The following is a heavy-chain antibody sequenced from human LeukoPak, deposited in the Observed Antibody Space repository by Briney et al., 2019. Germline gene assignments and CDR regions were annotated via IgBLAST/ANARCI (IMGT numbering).Heavy chain of an antibody. D-gene: IGHD6-19*01. Sequence: ASVKVSCKASGLTFTCNGISLVRQAPGQGLEWMGWNSAYNGNTNYAQKLQGRVTMTTDTSTSTAYMELRSLRSDDAAVYYCPRTEVQWQRIQRFDYWGQGTLVTVSS. J-gene: IGHJ4*02. CDR3: PRTEVQWQRIQRFDY. V-gene: IGHV1-18*01. CDR2: NSAYNGNT. CDR1: GLTFTCNG.